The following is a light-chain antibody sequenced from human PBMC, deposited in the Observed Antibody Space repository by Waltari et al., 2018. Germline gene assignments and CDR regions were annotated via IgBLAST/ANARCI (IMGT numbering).Light chain of an antibody. CDR2: AVT. V-gene: IGLV2-8*01. J-gene: IGLJ3*02. Sequence: QSALTQPPSASGPPGQAVTISCTGTSSDDGGYNYVSWYHQHPGKAPKLLLFAVTKRPSVVPARVSGSKSGDMAALTVSGLQADDEADYFCSAYVGSEVVFGEGTKRTFL. CDR3: SAYVGSEVV. CDR1: SSDDGGYNY.